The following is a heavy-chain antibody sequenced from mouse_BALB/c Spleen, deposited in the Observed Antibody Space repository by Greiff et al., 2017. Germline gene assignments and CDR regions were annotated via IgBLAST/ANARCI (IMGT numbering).Heavy chain of an antibody. D-gene: IGHD2-14*01. Sequence: DVQLQESGPELVKPGASVKISCKASGYTFTDYNMHWVKQSHGKSLEWIGYIYPYNGGTGYNQKFKSKATLTVDNSSSTAYMELRSLTSEDSAVYYCARYYRYGYYAMDYWGQGTSVTVSS. CDR3: ARYYRYGYYAMDY. CDR1: GYTFTDYN. CDR2: IYPYNGGT. V-gene: IGHV1S29*02. J-gene: IGHJ4*01.